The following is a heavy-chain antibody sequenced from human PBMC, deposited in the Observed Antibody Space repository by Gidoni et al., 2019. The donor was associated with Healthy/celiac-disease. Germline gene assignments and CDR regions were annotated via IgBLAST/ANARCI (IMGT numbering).Heavy chain of an antibody. CDR1: GFTFSSYW. D-gene: IGHD5-18*01. CDR3: ARGPNRGYSYGYYYYYGMDV. J-gene: IGHJ6*02. CDR2: IKQDGSEK. V-gene: IGHV3-7*01. Sequence: EVQLVESGGGLVQPGGSLRLSCAAAGFTFSSYWMSWVRQAPGKGLEWVANIKQDGSEKYYVDSVKGRFTISRDNAKNSLYLQMNSLRAEDTAVYYCARGPNRGYSYGYYYYYGMDVWGQGTTVTVSS.